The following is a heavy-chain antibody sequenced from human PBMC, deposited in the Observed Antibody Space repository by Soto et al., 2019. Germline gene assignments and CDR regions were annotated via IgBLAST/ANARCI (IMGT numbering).Heavy chain of an antibody. CDR1: GDSVSSKNAA. V-gene: IGHV6-1*01. CDR2: TYYRSKWYS. J-gene: IGHJ1*01. CDR3: ARTEGYFNL. Sequence: QALSLTCALSGDSVSSKNAAWNLIRQSPSRGPEWLGRTYYRSKWYSEYAISVRGRITINPDTSTNHFSLQLIPVTPEDTAVYYCARTEGYFNLWGQGTLVTVSS.